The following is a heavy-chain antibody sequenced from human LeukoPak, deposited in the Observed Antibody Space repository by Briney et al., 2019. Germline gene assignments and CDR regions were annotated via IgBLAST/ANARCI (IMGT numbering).Heavy chain of an antibody. V-gene: IGHV1-69*02. CDR3: AGSGYCSGGSCLY. D-gene: IGHD2-15*01. CDR1: GGTFTSYT. CDR2: IIPILGIA. Sequence: SVKVSCKASGGTFTSYTISWVRQAPGQGLEWMGRIIPILGIANYAQKFQGRVTITADKSTSTAYMELSSLRSEDTAVYYCAGSGYCSGGSCLYWGQGTLVTVSS. J-gene: IGHJ4*02.